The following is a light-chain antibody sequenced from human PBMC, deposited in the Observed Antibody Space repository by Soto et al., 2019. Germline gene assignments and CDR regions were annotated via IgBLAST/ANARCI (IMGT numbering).Light chain of an antibody. V-gene: IGKV1-5*01. CDR1: QSISSW. J-gene: IGKJ1*01. Sequence: DIQMTQSPSTLSASVGDRVTITCRASQSISSWLAWYQQKPGKAPKLLIYDASNLESGVPSRFSGSGSGTEFTLTISNLQPDDFASYCCQQYNTYPWTFGQGTKVDIK. CDR3: QQYNTYPWT. CDR2: DAS.